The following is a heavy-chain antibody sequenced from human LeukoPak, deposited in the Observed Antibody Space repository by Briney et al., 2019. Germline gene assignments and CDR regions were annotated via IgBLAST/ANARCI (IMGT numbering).Heavy chain of an antibody. D-gene: IGHD1-26*01. Sequence: GASVKVSCKASGYTFTGYYMHWVRQAPGQGLEWMGWINPNSGGTNYAQKFQGWVTMTRDTSISTAYMELSRLRSDDTAVYYCAREVKWELRYLLDYWGQGTLVTVSS. CDR2: INPNSGGT. J-gene: IGHJ4*02. CDR3: AREVKWELRYLLDY. V-gene: IGHV1-2*04. CDR1: GYTFTGYY.